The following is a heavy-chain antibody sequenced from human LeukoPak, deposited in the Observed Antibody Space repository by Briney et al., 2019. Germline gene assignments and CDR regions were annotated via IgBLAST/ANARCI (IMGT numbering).Heavy chain of an antibody. CDR1: GGSISSYY. CDR2: IYYSGST. V-gene: IGHV4-59*12. CDR3: ARGRGYDPVVFYFDY. Sequence: PSETLSLTCTVSGGSISSYYWSWIRQPPGKGLEWIGYIYYSGSTNYNPSLKSRVTISVDTSKNQFSLNLTSVTAADTALYYCARGRGYDPVVFYFDYWGQGNLVTVSS. J-gene: IGHJ4*02. D-gene: IGHD5-12*01.